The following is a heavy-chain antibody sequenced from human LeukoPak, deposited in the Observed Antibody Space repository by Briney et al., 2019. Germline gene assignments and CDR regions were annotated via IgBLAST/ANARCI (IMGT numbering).Heavy chain of an antibody. V-gene: IGHV4-39*07. D-gene: IGHD2-2*01. CDR1: GDSISSSNYY. CDR3: ARVGSTSYYYFYYMDV. Sequence: PSETLSLTCTVSGDSISSSNYYWGWIRQPPGKGLEWIGTIYYSGSTYYNPSLKSRVTISVDTSKNQFSLKLSSVTAADTAVYYCARVGSTSYYYFYYMDVWGKGTTVTVSS. J-gene: IGHJ6*03. CDR2: IYYSGST.